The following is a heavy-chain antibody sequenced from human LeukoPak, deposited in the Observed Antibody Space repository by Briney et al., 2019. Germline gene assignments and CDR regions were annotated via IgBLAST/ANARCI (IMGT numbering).Heavy chain of an antibody. D-gene: IGHD2-8*01. CDR2: IDSSGNT. Sequence: SQTLSLTCTVSGGSISSGSYFWSWIRQAAGRGLEWIGRIDSSGNTNYNPSLKSRVTMSLDTYKKQFSLKLSSVTAADTAVYYCAREALPNGVGRVGWFDPWGQGTLVTVFS. J-gene: IGHJ5*02. CDR1: GGSISSGSYF. V-gene: IGHV4-61*02. CDR3: AREALPNGVGRVGWFDP.